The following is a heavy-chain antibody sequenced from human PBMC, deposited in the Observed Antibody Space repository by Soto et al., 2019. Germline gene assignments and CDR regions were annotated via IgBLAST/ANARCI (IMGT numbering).Heavy chain of an antibody. CDR3: ARVGRGTATTVVDAFDI. D-gene: IGHD1-1*01. CDR2: MSHSGGT. CDR1: GGFVTSGSYY. Sequence: QVQLQQWGAGLLKPSETLSLTCAVYGGFVTSGSYYWSWIRQPPGKGLEWIGEMSHSGGTHFNPSLKSRVTISVDTSKNQFPLNMSSVTAADTALYYCARVGRGTATTVVDAFDIWGPGTMVTVSS. J-gene: IGHJ3*02. V-gene: IGHV4-34*01.